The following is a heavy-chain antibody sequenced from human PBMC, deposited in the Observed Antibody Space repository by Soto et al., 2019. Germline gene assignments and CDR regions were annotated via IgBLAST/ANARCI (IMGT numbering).Heavy chain of an antibody. V-gene: IGHV1-69*06. CDR2: IIPTFGTA. CDR3: ARDPTLDTAMVTNWFDP. D-gene: IGHD5-18*01. Sequence: SVKVSCKASGGTFSSYAISWVRQAPGQGLEWVGGIIPTFGTANYAQKFQGRVTITADKSTSTAYMELSSLRSEDTAVYYCARDPTLDTAMVTNWFDPWGQGTLVTVSS. J-gene: IGHJ5*02. CDR1: GGTFSSYA.